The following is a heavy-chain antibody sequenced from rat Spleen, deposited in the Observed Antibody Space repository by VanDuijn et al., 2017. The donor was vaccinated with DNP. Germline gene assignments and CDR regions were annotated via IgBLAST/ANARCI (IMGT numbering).Heavy chain of an antibody. Sequence: EVQLVESGGGLVQPGGSLKLSCVASGFTFSYYWMTWIRQVPGKGLEWIASITSGAGTTSYADSVKGRFTVSRDDAGNTLYLQMNSLRSEDTATYYCTRVGDLHDGGDGDALDAWGQGTSVTVSS. V-gene: IGHV5-31*01. CDR1: GFTFSYYW. D-gene: IGHD1-12*02. CDR3: TRVGDLHDGGDGDALDA. CDR2: ITSGAGTT. J-gene: IGHJ4*01.